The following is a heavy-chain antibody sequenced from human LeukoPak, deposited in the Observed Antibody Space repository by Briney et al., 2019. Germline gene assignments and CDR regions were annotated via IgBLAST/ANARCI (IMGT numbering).Heavy chain of an antibody. D-gene: IGHD3-9*01. CDR3: ARGIRYFDWLLLGYYFDY. CDR2: INHSGST. CDR1: GLPFSGYY. Sequence: SETLSLTCAVYGLPFSGYYWSWIRQPPGKGLEWIGEINHSGSTNYNPSLKSRVTISVDTSKNQFSLKLSSVTAADTAVYYCARGIRYFDWLLLGYYFDYWGQGALVTVSS. V-gene: IGHV4-34*01. J-gene: IGHJ4*02.